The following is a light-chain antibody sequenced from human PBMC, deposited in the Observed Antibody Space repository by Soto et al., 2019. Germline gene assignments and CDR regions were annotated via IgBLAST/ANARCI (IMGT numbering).Light chain of an antibody. CDR1: SSNIGNNY. CDR3: GTWDDSLSSGV. J-gene: IGLJ3*02. V-gene: IGLV1-51*02. Sequence: QSALTQPPSVSAAPGQKVTISCSGSSSNIGNNYVSWYQHLPGTAPKLLIFENSNRPSGIPDRFSASKSGASATLGITGLQSGDEADCYCGTWDDSLSSGVFGGGTKLTVL. CDR2: ENS.